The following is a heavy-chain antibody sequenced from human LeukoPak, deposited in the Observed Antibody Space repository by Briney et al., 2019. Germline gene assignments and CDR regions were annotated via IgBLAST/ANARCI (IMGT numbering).Heavy chain of an antibody. D-gene: IGHD3-22*01. CDR2: ISAYNGNT. CDR3: ARKAPYYDSDGPRWALDF. CDR1: GYTFTSYG. V-gene: IGHV1-18*01. Sequence: ASVKVSCKASGYTFTSYGISWVRQAPGQGLEWMGWISAYNGNTNYAQKLQGRVTMTTDTSTSTAYMELRSLKSDDTAVYFCARKAPYYDSDGPRWALDFWGQGTMVTVSS. J-gene: IGHJ3*01.